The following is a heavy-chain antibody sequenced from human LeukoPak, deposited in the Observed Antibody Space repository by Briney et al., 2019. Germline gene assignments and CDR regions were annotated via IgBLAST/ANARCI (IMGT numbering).Heavy chain of an antibody. CDR1: GFTFSSYA. Sequence: GGSLRLSCAASGFTFSSYAMTWVRQAPEKGLEWVSAISGSGGSTYYADSVKGRFTISRDNPKTTLYLQINSLRAEATAVYYCTKTAPAAIYWFDPRGQGTLVTVSS. CDR2: ISGSGGST. D-gene: IGHD2-2*01. V-gene: IGHV3-23*01. J-gene: IGHJ5*02. CDR3: TKTAPAAIYWFDP.